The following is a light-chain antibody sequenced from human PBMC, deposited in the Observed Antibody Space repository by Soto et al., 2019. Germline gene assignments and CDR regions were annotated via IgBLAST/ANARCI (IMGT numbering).Light chain of an antibody. V-gene: IGKV3-11*01. CDR3: QQRNNWPQRYT. CDR1: QSVSSY. J-gene: IGKJ2*01. CDR2: DAS. Sequence: EIVLTQSPATLSLSPGERATLSCRASQSVSSYLAWYQQKPGQAPRLLIYDASNRATGIPARFSGSESGTDFTLTISSLEPEDFAVYYCQQRNNWPQRYTFGQGTKLEIK.